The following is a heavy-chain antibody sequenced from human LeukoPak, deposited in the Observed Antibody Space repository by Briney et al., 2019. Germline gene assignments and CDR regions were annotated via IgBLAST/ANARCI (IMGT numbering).Heavy chain of an antibody. D-gene: IGHD5-12*01. CDR1: GYIFTNSW. CDR3: ARHKVDAYPIASPSSHYYYFDV. J-gene: IGHJ6*03. CDR2: IFPDYSDT. V-gene: IGHV5-51*01. Sequence: GESLKISFQGSGYIFTNSWVGWVRQMPGKGLDWMGIIFPDYSDTKYSPSFQGQVTISADKSISAAYLQWSRLRASDTAMYFCARHKVDAYPIASPSSHYYYFDVWGKGTTVTVSS.